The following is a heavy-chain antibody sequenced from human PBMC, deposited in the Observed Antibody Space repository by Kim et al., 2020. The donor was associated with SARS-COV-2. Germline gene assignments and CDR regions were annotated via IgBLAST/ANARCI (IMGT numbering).Heavy chain of an antibody. D-gene: IGHD3-22*01. CDR2: ISYDGSNK. CDR1: GFTFSSYG. Sequence: GGSLRLSCAASGFTFSSYGMHWVRQAPGKGLEWVAVISYDGSNKYYADSVKGRFTISRDNSKNTLYLQMNSLRAEDTAVYYCAKEAGLDYYDSSGYCMDVWGQGTTVTASS. V-gene: IGHV3-30*18. CDR3: AKEAGLDYYDSSGYCMDV. J-gene: IGHJ6*02.